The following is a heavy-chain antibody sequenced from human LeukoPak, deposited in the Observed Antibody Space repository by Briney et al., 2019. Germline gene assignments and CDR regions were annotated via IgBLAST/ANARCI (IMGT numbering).Heavy chain of an antibody. CDR2: IYPGDSDT. Sequence: GESLKISCKGSGYSFTSYWIGWVRQMPGKGLEWMGTIYPGDSDTRYSPSFQGQVTISADKSISTAYLQWGTLKASDTAIYYCACGSPRHFDYWGQGTLVTVSS. D-gene: IGHD1-26*01. CDR1: GYSFTSYW. V-gene: IGHV5-51*01. CDR3: ACGSPRHFDY. J-gene: IGHJ4*02.